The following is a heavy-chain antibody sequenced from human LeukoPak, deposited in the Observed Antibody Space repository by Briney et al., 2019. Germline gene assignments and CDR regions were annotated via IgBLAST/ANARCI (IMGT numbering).Heavy chain of an antibody. CDR1: GFTLSSYS. Sequence: GGSLRLSCAASGFTLSSYSMNWVRQAPGKGLEWVSSISSSSSYIYYADSVKGRFTISRDNAKNSLYLQMNSLRAEDTAVYYCARVRSYGDDAYFDYWGQGTLVTVSS. CDR3: ARVRSYGDDAYFDY. CDR2: ISSSSSYI. J-gene: IGHJ4*02. D-gene: IGHD4-17*01. V-gene: IGHV3-21*01.